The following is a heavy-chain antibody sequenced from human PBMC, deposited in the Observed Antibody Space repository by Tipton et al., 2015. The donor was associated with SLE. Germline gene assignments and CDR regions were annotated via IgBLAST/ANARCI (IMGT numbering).Heavy chain of an antibody. V-gene: IGHV1-46*01. CDR3: ARGPASRAKVATSYWYFDL. CDR2: INPSVGST. CDR1: GYTFTSYY. Sequence: QLVQSGAEVKKPGASVKVSCKASGYTFTSYYMHWVRQAPGQGLEWMGIINPSVGSTSYAQKFQGRVTMTRDTSTSTVYMELSSLRFGDTAVYYCARGPASRAKVATSYWYFDLWCRGTLVTVSS. J-gene: IGHJ2*01. D-gene: IGHD5-12*01.